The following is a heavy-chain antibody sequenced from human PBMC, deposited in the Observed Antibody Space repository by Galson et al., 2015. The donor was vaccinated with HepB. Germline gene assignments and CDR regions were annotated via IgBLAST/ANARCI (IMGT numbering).Heavy chain of an antibody. J-gene: IGHJ5*02. CDR1: GFSLSTSGVG. CDR2: IYWDDDK. CDR3: AHSGRFLEWFGYSGNWFDP. Sequence: PALVKPTQTLTLTCTFSGFSLSTSGVGVGWIRQPPGKALEWLALIYWDDDKRYSPSLKSRLTITKDTSKNQVVLTMTNMDPVDTATYYCAHSGRFLEWFGYSGNWFDPWGQGTLVTVSS. V-gene: IGHV2-5*02. D-gene: IGHD3-3*01.